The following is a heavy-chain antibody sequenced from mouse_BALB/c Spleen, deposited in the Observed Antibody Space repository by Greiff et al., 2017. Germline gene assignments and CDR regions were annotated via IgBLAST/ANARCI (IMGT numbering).Heavy chain of an antibody. Sequence: VHVKQSGAELVRSGASVKLSCTASGFNIKDYYMHWVKQRPEQGLEWIGWIDPENGDTEYAPKFQGKATMTADTSSNTAYLQLSSLTSEDTAVYYCNAGGVYYAMDYWGQGTSVTVSA. J-gene: IGHJ4*01. CDR3: NAGGVYYAMDY. CDR1: GFNIKDYY. CDR2: IDPENGDT. V-gene: IGHV14-4*02.